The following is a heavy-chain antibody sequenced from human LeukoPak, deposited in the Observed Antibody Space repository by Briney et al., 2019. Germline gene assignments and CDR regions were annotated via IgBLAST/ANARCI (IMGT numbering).Heavy chain of an antibody. D-gene: IGHD3-10*01. CDR3: ARDAKTAMVRGVIVDYYYYYMDV. Sequence: PLETLSLTCTVSGGSISSYYWSWIRQPAGKGLEWIGRIYTSGSTNYNPSLKSRVTMSVDTSKNQFSLKLSSVTAADTAVYYCARDAKTAMVRGVIVDYYYYYMDVWGKGTTVTISS. CDR1: GGSISSYY. J-gene: IGHJ6*03. V-gene: IGHV4-4*07. CDR2: IYTSGST.